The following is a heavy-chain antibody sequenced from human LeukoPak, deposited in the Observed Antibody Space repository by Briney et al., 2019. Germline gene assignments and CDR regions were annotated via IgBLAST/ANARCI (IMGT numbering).Heavy chain of an antibody. J-gene: IGHJ6*02. CDR1: GGSISSYY. CDR2: IYTSGST. V-gene: IGHV4-4*07. CDR3: ASSSTFPRKGMDV. Sequence: PSETLTLTCTVSGGSISSYYWSWIRQPAGKGLEWIGRIYTSGSTNYNPSLKSRVTMSVDTSKNQFSLKVNSVTAADTAVFYCASSSTFPRKGMDVWGQGTTVTVSS. D-gene: IGHD6-13*01.